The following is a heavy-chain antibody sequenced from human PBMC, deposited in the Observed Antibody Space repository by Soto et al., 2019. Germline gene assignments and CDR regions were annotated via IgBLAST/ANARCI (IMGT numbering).Heavy chain of an antibody. CDR3: ARYWHSYSLNYYRGMDV. Sequence: GESLKISCKGSGYNFATDWIGWVRQMPGKGLEWMGIIYPVDSDTRYSPSFQGQVTISADKSISTAYLQWSSLEASDTAMYYCARYWHSYSLNYYRGMDVWGQGTTVTVSS. V-gene: IGHV5-51*01. D-gene: IGHD5-18*01. J-gene: IGHJ6*02. CDR2: IYPVDSDT. CDR1: GYNFATDW.